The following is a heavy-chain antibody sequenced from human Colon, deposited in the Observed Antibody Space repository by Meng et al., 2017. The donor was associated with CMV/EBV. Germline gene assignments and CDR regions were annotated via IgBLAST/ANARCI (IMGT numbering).Heavy chain of an antibody. J-gene: IGHJ4*02. CDR1: GVSISTHY. CDR2: IHYSGSV. D-gene: IGHD3-10*01. CDR3: TERGVAY. Sequence: VQLQGSGPGLVKPSDTMSLPCTVSGVSISTHYWSWIRQSPGKGLEWIGSIHYSGSVDYNPSLRNRLIMSVDTSNNQFSLKLNSVTTADTAVYYCTERGVAYWGQGILVTVSS. V-gene: IGHV4-59*11.